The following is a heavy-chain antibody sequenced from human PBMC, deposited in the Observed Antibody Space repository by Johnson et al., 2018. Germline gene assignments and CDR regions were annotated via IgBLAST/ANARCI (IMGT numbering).Heavy chain of an antibody. J-gene: IGHJ6*02. CDR2: INPSTGVT. CDR3: ARGSGSAYYYAMDV. D-gene: IGHD1-26*01. V-gene: IGHV1-46*01. Sequence: QVQLQQSGAEVTKPGASVKVSCKASGYTFTHYFMHWVRQAPGQGLEWVGIINPSTGVTNNAQRFYDRVTMTSDTSTSTVYMEVRSLRSEDTAVYYCARGSGSAYYYAMDVWGQGTTVTVSS. CDR1: GYTFTHYF.